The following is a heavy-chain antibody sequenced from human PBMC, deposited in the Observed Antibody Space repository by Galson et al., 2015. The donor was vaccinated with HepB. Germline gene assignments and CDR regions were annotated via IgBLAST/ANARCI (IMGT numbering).Heavy chain of an antibody. V-gene: IGHV3-7*01. D-gene: IGHD6-13*01. CDR3: ARRGYSSSPYAFDI. J-gene: IGHJ3*02. CDR2: IKQDGSEK. CDR1: GFTFSSYW. Sequence: SLRLSCAASGFTFSSYWMSWVRQAPGKGLEWVANIKQDGSEKYYVDSVKGRFTISRDNAKNSLYLQMNSLRAEDTAVYYCARRGYSSSPYAFDIWGQGTMVTVSS.